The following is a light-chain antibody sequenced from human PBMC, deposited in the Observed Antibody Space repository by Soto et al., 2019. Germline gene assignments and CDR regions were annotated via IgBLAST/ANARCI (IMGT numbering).Light chain of an antibody. CDR2: AAS. CDR3: QQSYSTLT. Sequence: DIQMTQSPSSLSASVGDRVTITCRASQSISSYLNWYQQKPGKAPKLLIYAASSLQSGVPSRFSGSGSGTDFNLTISSLQPEDFATYYCQQSYSTLTFGPGTKVYIK. CDR1: QSISSY. V-gene: IGKV1-39*01. J-gene: IGKJ3*01.